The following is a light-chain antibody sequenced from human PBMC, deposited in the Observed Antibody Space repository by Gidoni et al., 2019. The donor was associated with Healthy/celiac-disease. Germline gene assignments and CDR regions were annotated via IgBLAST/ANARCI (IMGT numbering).Light chain of an antibody. Sequence: EIELTQSPATLSLSPGERATIACRASQSVSSYLAWYQQKPGQAPKLLIYDASNRATGIPARFSGSGSGTDFTLTISSLEPEDFAVYYCQQRSNWPPAFGQGTKVEIK. V-gene: IGKV3-11*01. J-gene: IGKJ1*01. CDR3: QQRSNWPPA. CDR2: DAS. CDR1: QSVSSY.